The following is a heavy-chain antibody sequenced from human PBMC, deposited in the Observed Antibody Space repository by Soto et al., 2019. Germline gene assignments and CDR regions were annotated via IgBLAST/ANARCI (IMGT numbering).Heavy chain of an antibody. CDR3: ARDVLRYFDWSLRDAFDI. Sequence: SVKVSCKASGGTFSSYTISWVRQAPGQGLEWMGRIIPILGIANYAQKFQGRVTITADKSTSTAYMELRSLRSDDTAVYYCARDVLRYFDWSLRDAFDIWGQGTMVTVSS. D-gene: IGHD3-9*01. CDR1: GGTFSSYT. CDR2: IIPILGIA. J-gene: IGHJ3*02. V-gene: IGHV1-69*04.